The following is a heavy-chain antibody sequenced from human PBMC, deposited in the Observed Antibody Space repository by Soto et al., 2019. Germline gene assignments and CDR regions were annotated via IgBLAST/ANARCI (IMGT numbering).Heavy chain of an antibody. Sequence: QVQLVESGGGVVQPGRSLRLSCAASGFTFSSHSIQWVRQAPGKGLEWVAVISYDGSIKYYADSVKGRFTISRDNSKNTACLQMTSLRAEDTAVFYCAREWSTSGDLDYWGQGTLVIVSS. CDR1: GFTFSSHS. V-gene: IGHV3-30-3*01. CDR2: ISYDGSIK. CDR3: AREWSTSGDLDY. D-gene: IGHD3-10*01. J-gene: IGHJ4*02.